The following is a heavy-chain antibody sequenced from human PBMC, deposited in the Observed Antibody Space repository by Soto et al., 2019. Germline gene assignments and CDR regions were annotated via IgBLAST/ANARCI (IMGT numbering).Heavy chain of an antibody. CDR1: GGSFSGYY. D-gene: IGHD6-13*01. Sequence: QVQLQQWGAGLLKPSETLSLTCAVYGGSFSGYYWSWIRQPPGKGLEWIGEINHSGSTNYNPSLKSRVTISVDTSKNQFSLKLSSVTAADTAVYCCARRRGSSWYNPRVFDYWGQGTLVTVSS. CDR3: ARRRGSSWYNPRVFDY. CDR2: INHSGST. V-gene: IGHV4-34*01. J-gene: IGHJ4*02.